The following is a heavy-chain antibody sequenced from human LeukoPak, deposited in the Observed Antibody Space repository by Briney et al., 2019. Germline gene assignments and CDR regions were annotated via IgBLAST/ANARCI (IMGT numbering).Heavy chain of an antibody. CDR2: ISGSGTTI. V-gene: IGHV3-48*03. CDR1: GFTFSGYE. J-gene: IGHJ4*02. D-gene: IGHD6-19*01. Sequence: GGSLRLSCAASGFTFSGYEMNWVRQAPGKGLEWVSYISGSGTTIYYADSVKGRFTISRDNAKNSLYLQMNSLGAEDTAVYYCARGASGGWFFDYWGQGTLVTVSS. CDR3: ARGASGGWFFDY.